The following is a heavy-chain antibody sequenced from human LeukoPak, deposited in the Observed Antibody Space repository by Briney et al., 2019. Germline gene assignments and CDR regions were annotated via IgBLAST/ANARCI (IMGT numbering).Heavy chain of an antibody. Sequence: GRSLRLSCAASGFTFSSYAMHWVRQAPGKGLEWVAVISYDGSNKYYADSVKGRFTISRDNSKNTLYLQMNSLRAEDTAVYYYARDEEDYYDSSGYSYYFDYWGQGTLVTVSS. J-gene: IGHJ4*02. D-gene: IGHD3-22*01. CDR2: ISYDGSNK. V-gene: IGHV3-30-3*01. CDR1: GFTFSSYA. CDR3: ARDEEDYYDSSGYSYYFDY.